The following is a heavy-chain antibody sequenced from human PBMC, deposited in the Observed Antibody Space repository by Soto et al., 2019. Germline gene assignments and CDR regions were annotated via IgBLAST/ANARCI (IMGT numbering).Heavy chain of an antibody. CDR1: GFTFSSYG. CDR3: AKLQAAAGTFDY. CDR2: ISYDGSNK. V-gene: IGHV3-30*18. Sequence: GGSLRLSCAASGFTFSSYGMHWVRQAPGKGLEWVAVISYDGSNKYYADSVKGRFTISRDNSKNTLYLQMNSLRAEDTAVYYCAKLQAAAGTFDYWGQGTLVTVSS. J-gene: IGHJ4*02. D-gene: IGHD6-13*01.